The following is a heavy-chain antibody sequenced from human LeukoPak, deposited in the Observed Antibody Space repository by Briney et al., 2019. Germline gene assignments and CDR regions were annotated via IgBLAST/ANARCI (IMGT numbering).Heavy chain of an antibody. D-gene: IGHD3-9*01. CDR3: ARDSYDILTGEDAFDI. CDR2: INHSGST. V-gene: IGHV4-34*01. CDR1: GGSFSGYY. Sequence: PSETLSLTCAVYGGSFSGYYWSWIRQPPGEGLEWIGEINHSGSTNYNPSLKSRVTISVDTSKNQFSLKLSSVTAADTAVYYCARDSYDILTGEDAFDIWGQGTMVTVSS. J-gene: IGHJ3*02.